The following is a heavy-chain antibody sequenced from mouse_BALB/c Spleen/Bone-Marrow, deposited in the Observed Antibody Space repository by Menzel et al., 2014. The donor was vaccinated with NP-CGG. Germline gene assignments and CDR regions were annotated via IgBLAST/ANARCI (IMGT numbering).Heavy chain of an antibody. J-gene: IGHJ2*01. CDR2: INPGSGAT. CDR3: ARRVTGTLFFDY. D-gene: IGHD4-1*01. Sequence: VQLQQSGAELVRPGTSVKVSCKASGYAFTNYLIEWVKQRPGQGLEWIGVINPGSGATNNNENFKGKATLTADKSSSPSYMQLNKLTFYESAVYFCARRVTGTLFFDYWGPSTTLKVSP. V-gene: IGHV1-54*03. CDR1: GYAFTNYL.